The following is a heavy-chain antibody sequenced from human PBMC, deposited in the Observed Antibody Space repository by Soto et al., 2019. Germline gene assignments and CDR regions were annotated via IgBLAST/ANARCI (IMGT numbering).Heavy chain of an antibody. D-gene: IGHD3-9*01. J-gene: IGHJ4*02. CDR1: GFTFSDHY. CDR3: AKTFGDDWDSHYFDS. V-gene: IGHV3-72*01. Sequence: EVQLVESGGGLVQPGGSLRLSCAASGFTFSDHYMDWVRQAPGKGLEWVGRIRNKPNSYTIEYAASVKGRFTISRDDSKNSLYLQMNSLKTEDTAVYYCAKTFGDDWDSHYFDSWGQGTLVTVSS. CDR2: IRNKPNSYTI.